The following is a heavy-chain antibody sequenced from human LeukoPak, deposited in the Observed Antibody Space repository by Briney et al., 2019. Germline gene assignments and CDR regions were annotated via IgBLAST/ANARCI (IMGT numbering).Heavy chain of an antibody. CDR1: GYTFTSYG. J-gene: IGHJ6*02. Sequence: GASVKVSCKASGYTFTSYGISWVRQAPGQGLEWMGWISAYNGNTNYAQKPQGRVTMTTDTSTSTAYMELRSLRSDDTAVYYCARDRTYYYYYGMDVWGQGTTVTASS. D-gene: IGHD1-14*01. CDR2: ISAYNGNT. CDR3: ARDRTYYYYYGMDV. V-gene: IGHV1-18*01.